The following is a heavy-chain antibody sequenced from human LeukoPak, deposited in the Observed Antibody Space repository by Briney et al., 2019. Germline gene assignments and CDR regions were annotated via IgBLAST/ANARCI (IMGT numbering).Heavy chain of an antibody. D-gene: IGHD3-10*01. CDR2: IIPIFGTA. V-gene: IGHV1-69*01. CDR3: ARIKLGTYYGSGSYEAFDP. Sequence: GGSLRLSCAASGGTFSSYAISWVRQAPGQGLEWMGGIIPIFGTANYAQKFQGRVTITADESTSTAYMELSSLRSEDTAVYYCARIKLGTYYGSGSYEAFDPWGQGTLVTVSS. J-gene: IGHJ5*02. CDR1: GGTFSSYA.